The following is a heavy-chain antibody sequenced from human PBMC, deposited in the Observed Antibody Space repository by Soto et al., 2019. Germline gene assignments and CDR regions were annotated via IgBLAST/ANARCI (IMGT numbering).Heavy chain of an antibody. J-gene: IGHJ5*02. CDR2: ISYDGTNE. V-gene: IGHV3-30*19. Sequence: PGGSLRLCCAASGFSLSYYGVIWVRQAPGKGLEWVALISYDGTNEFYADSVKGRFTVSRDISKNTLFLQMNSLRVEDTAVYYCARDPGQGSDPWGHGTLVTVSS. CDR3: ARDPGQGSDP. CDR1: GFSLSYYG.